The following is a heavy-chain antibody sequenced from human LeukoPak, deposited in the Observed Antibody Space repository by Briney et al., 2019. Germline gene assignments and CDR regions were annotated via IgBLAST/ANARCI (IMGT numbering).Heavy chain of an antibody. D-gene: IGHD2-2*01. CDR1: GYTFTGYY. V-gene: IGHV1-69*13. J-gene: IGHJ4*02. CDR2: IIPIFGTA. Sequence: GASVKVSCKASGYTFTGYYMHWVRQAPGQGLEWMGGIIPIFGTANYAQKFQGRVTITADESTSTAYMELSSLRSEDTAVYYCADLGYCSSTSCYAGDYWGQGTLVTVSS. CDR3: ADLGYCSSTSCYAGDY.